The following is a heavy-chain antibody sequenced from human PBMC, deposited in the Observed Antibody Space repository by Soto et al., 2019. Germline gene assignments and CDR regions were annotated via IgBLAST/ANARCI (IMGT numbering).Heavy chain of an antibody. D-gene: IGHD4-17*01. CDR3: EVTTGY. V-gene: IGHV1-18*01. Sequence: GXSVKVSCNTSGYTFTSYGISWVRQAPGQGLEYMGWVSPENRNAGYAPQFRGRVSMTADTSINTVYLELTTLTYEDTAVYYCEVTTGYWGQGTMVTVSS. CDR1: GYTFTSYG. CDR2: VSPENRNA. J-gene: IGHJ4*02.